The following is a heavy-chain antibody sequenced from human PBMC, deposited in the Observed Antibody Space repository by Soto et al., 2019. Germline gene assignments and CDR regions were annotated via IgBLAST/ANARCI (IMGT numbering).Heavy chain of an antibody. CDR2: TYYSGST. V-gene: IGHV4-30-4*01. Sequence: SETLSLTCTVSGGSISSGDYYWSWIRQPPGKGLEWIGYTYYSGSTYYNPSLKGRVTISVDTSKNQFSLKLSSVTAADTAVYYCARHKPPMVRDPGAYYYYYGMDVWGQGTTVTVSS. CDR1: GGSISSGDYY. J-gene: IGHJ6*02. D-gene: IGHD3-10*01. CDR3: ARHKPPMVRDPGAYYYYYGMDV.